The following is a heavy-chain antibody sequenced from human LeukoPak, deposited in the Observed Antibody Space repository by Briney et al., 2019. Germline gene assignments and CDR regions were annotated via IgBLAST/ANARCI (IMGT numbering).Heavy chain of an antibody. Sequence: GGSLRLSCAASGFTFSSYAMHWVRQAPGKGLEWVAVIWYDGSNKYYADSVKGRFTISRDNSKNTLYLQMNSLRAEDTAVYYCAKMYMTTVLDYWGQGTLVTVSS. J-gene: IGHJ4*02. V-gene: IGHV3-33*06. CDR2: IWYDGSNK. D-gene: IGHD4-17*01. CDR1: GFTFSSYA. CDR3: AKMYMTTVLDY.